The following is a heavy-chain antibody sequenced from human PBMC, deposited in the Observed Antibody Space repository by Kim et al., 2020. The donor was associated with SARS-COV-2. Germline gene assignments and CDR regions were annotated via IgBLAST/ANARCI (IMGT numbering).Heavy chain of an antibody. Sequence: ASAKVSCKVSGFTLTDLSMHWVRQAVGKGLEWMGGFDPEDGETIYAQKFQGRVTMTEDTSTDTAYMELSSLRSEDTAVYYCATAGFYYDSSGFYHAFDIWGQGTMVTVSS. CDR1: GFTLTDLS. V-gene: IGHV1-24*01. D-gene: IGHD3-22*01. CDR3: ATAGFYYDSSGFYHAFDI. J-gene: IGHJ3*02. CDR2: FDPEDGET.